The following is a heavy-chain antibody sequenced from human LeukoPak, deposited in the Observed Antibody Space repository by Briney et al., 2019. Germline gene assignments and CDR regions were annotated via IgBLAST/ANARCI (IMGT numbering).Heavy chain of an antibody. V-gene: IGHV1-2*02. Sequence: GASVKVSCKASRYTFTGYYMHWVRQAPGQGLEWMGWINPNSGGTNYAQKFQGRVTMTRDTSISTAYMELSRLRSDDTAVYYCARDVAAAETNWFDPWGQGTLVTVSS. CDR1: RYTFTGYY. J-gene: IGHJ5*02. CDR3: ARDVAAAETNWFDP. CDR2: INPNSGGT. D-gene: IGHD6-13*01.